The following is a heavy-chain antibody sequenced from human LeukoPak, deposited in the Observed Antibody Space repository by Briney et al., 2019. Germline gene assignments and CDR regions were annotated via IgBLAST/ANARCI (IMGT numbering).Heavy chain of an antibody. CDR3: ARTTEGYCSSASCFGFSYSYYMDV. D-gene: IGHD2-2*01. J-gene: IGHJ6*03. CDR2: IYYSGST. CDR1: GGSISNKY. Sequence: PSETLSLTCTVSGGSISNKYWSWIRQPPGKGLEWIGYIYYSGSTNYNPSLKSRVTISVDTSKNQFSLKLSSVIAADTAVYYCARTTEGYCSSASCFGFSYSYYMDVWGKGTTVTISS. V-gene: IGHV4-59*01.